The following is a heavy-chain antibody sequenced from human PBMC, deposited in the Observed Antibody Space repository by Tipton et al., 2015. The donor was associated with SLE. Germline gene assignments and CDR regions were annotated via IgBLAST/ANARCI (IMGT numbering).Heavy chain of an antibody. CDR3: ARDTLGGLDY. J-gene: IGHJ4*02. CDR2: IYRSGNT. Sequence: TLSLTCTVSGGSISNYSWSWIRQPPGKGLEWIGSIYRSGNTYSNPSLKSRVTISVGTSKNQFSLKMSSVTAADTAVYYCARDTLGGLDYWGQGTLVTVSS. CDR1: GGSISNYS. D-gene: IGHD7-27*01. V-gene: IGHV4-4*08.